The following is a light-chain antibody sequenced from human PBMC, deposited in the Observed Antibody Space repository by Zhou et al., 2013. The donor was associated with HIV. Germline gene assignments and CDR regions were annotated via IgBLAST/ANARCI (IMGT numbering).Light chain of an antibody. CDR1: QSVNSN. CDR2: GAS. Sequence: EIVLTQSPATLSVSPGERATLSCRASQSVNSNLAWYQQKPGQAPRLLIYGASTRATAIPARFTGSGSGTDFTLTFTTLGPEDSAVYYCQQYASSPQTFGQGTKVE. V-gene: IGKV3-20*01. J-gene: IGKJ2*01. CDR3: QQYASSPQT.